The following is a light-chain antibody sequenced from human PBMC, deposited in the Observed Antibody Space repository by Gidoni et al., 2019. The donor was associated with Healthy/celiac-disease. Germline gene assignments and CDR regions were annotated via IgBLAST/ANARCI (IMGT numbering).Light chain of an antibody. CDR3: QQYNNWPLF. CDR1: QSVNSN. V-gene: IGKV3-15*01. Sequence: EIVMTQSPATLSVSPGERATLSCRASQSVNSNLAWYQQKPGQAPRLLIYGASTRATGIPARFSGSGSGTEFTLTISSLQSEDFAVYYCQQYNNWPLFFGPXTKVDIK. J-gene: IGKJ3*01. CDR2: GAS.